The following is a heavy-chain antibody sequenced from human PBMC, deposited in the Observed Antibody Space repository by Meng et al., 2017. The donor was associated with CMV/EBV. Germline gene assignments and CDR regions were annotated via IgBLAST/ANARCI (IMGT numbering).Heavy chain of an antibody. D-gene: IGHD3-3*01. CDR2: IYYSGST. CDR3: ARVKLSTIFGVASFDY. Sequence: SETLSLTCTVSGGSISSGDYYWSWIRQPPGKGLKWIGYIYYSGSTYYNPSLKSRVTISVDTSKNQFSLKLSSVTAADTAVYYCARVKLSTIFGVASFDYWGQGTLVTVSS. J-gene: IGHJ4*02. CDR1: GGSISSGDYY. V-gene: IGHV4-30-4*08.